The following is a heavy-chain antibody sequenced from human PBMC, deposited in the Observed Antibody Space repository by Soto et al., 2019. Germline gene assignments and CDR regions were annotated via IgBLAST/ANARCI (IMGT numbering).Heavy chain of an antibody. V-gene: IGHV4-61*01. J-gene: IGHJ4*02. CDR1: GGSVSSGSHY. D-gene: IGHD5-18*01. Sequence: TSETLSLTCTVFGGSVSSGSHYWSWIRQPPGKGLEWIGYIYYSGSTKYNPSLKSRVTMLVDTSKNQFSLQLSSVTAADTAVYYCARTPYRYGYPMSGLDYWGQGTLVTVSS. CDR3: ARTPYRYGYPMSGLDY. CDR2: IYYSGST.